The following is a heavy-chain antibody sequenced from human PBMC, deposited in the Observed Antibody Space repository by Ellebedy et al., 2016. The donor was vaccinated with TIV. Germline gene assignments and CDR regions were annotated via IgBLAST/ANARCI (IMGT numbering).Heavy chain of an antibody. D-gene: IGHD6-19*01. CDR3: AKDNPYSSGWTLDH. CDR1: GFTFSNYG. CDR2: IRYDGSDK. Sequence: GGSLRLSCVASGFTFSNYGMHWVRQAPGKGLEWVAFIRYDGSDKYEADSVKGRFTISRDNSKNTLYLQMNTVTAEDTALYYCAKDNPYSSGWTLDHWGRGTLVTVSS. J-gene: IGHJ4*02. V-gene: IGHV3-30*02.